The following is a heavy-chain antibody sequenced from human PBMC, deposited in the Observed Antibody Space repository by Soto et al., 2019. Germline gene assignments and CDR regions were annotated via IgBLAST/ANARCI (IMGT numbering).Heavy chain of an antibody. D-gene: IGHD3-3*01. V-gene: IGHV4-31*03. J-gene: IGHJ4*02. CDR2: IYYSGST. CDR1: GGSISSGGYY. Sequence: SETLSLTCTVSGGSISSGGYYWSWIRQHPGKGLEWIGYIYYSGSTYYNPSLKSRVTISVDTSKNQFSLKPSSVTAADTAVYYCARQVGGFLDLSYWGQGTLVTVSS. CDR3: ARQVGGFLDLSY.